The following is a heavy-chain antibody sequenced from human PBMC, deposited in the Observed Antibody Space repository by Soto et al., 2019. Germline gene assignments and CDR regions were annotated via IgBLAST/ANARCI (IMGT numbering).Heavy chain of an antibody. CDR3: AHYSSTSSFDY. CDR1: GLSFSTREMG. Sequence: RLACTFWGLSFSTREMGVGWIRQPPGKALEWLALIYWDDDKRYSPSLKSRLTITKDTSKNQVVLTMTNMDPVDTATYYCAHYSSTSSFDYWGQGTLVTVSS. J-gene: IGHJ4*02. V-gene: IGHV2-5*02. CDR2: IYWDDDK. D-gene: IGHD6-13*01.